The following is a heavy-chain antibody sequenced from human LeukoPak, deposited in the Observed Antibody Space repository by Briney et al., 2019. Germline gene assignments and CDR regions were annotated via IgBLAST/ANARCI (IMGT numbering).Heavy chain of an antibody. D-gene: IGHD3-22*01. CDR1: GFTFSDYY. V-gene: IGHV3-11*04. Sequence: GGSLRLSCAASGFTFSDYYMSWIRQAPGKGLEWVSYISSSGSTIYYADSVKGRFTISRDNAKNSLYLQMSSLRVEDTAVYYRVKDPRYYYDSSGFRERFDHWGQGTLVTVSS. CDR2: ISSSGSTI. J-gene: IGHJ4*02. CDR3: VKDPRYYYDSSGFRERFDH.